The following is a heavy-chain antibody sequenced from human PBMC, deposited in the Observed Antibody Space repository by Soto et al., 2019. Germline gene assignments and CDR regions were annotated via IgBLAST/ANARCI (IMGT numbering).Heavy chain of an antibody. V-gene: IGHV3-30*03. CDR3: ARESEDLTSNFDY. CDR1: GFTFSSYG. Sequence: GGSLRLSCAASGFTFSSYGMHWVRQAPGKGLEWVAVISYDGSNKYYADSMKGRFTISRDNAKNSLYLEMNSLRAEDTAVYYCARESEDLTSNFDYWGQGTLVTVSS. CDR2: ISYDGSNK. J-gene: IGHJ4*02.